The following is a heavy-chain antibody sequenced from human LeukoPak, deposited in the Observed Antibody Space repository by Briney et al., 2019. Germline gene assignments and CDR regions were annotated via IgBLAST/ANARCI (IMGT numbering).Heavy chain of an antibody. Sequence: GGTLRLSCAASGFTFNTYGMSWVRQAPGTGLEWVSGISASGGSTYYADSVKGRFTISRDNFKNTLYLQLNSLRAEDTAVYYCAKYVIQQLRSSGYDYFDYWGQGTLVTVSS. J-gene: IGHJ4*02. D-gene: IGHD5-12*01. CDR3: AKYVIQQLRSSGYDYFDY. CDR1: GFTFNTYG. V-gene: IGHV3-23*01. CDR2: ISASGGST.